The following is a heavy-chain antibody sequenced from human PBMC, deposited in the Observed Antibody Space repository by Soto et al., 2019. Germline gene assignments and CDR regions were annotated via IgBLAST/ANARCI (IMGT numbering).Heavy chain of an antibody. CDR1: GFTVSSNY. CDR2: IYSGGST. J-gene: IGHJ4*02. Sequence: EVQLVESGGGLVQPGGSLRLSCAASGFTVSSNYMSWVRQAPGKGLEWVSVIYSGGSTYYADSVKGRFTISRDNSKNTLYLQMNSLRAEDTAVYYCARVTRGDYFDYWGQGTLVTVSS. V-gene: IGHV3-66*01. CDR3: ARVTRGDYFDY. D-gene: IGHD3-16*01.